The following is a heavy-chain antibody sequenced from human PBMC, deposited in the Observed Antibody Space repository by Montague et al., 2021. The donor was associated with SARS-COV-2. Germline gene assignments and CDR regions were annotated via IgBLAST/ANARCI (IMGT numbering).Heavy chain of an antibody. CDR2: ISYRGDP. CDR1: GGSISSSNYY. CDR3: AKPLANEDYYY. D-gene: IGHD2/OR15-2a*01. J-gene: IGHJ4*02. V-gene: IGHV4-39*01. Sequence: SETLSLTCTVSGGSISSSNYYWGWVRQPPGKGLEWIGSISYRGDPYYNPSLKSRLTISVDTTQNQFSLKLSSVTAADTAVYYCAKPLANEDYYYWGQGTMVTVSS.